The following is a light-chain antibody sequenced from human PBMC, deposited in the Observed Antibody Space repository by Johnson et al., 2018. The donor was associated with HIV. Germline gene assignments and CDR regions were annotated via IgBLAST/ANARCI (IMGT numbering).Light chain of an antibody. CDR1: SSNIGNNY. Sequence: QAVLTQPPSVSAAPGQKVTISCSGSSSNIGNNYVSWYQQVPGAAPKLLIYDNSKRPSGIPDRFSGSKSGTSATLGITGLQTGDEADYSCGTWDTSLRATAVFGPGTKVTVL. CDR3: GTWDTSLRATAV. V-gene: IGLV1-51*01. J-gene: IGLJ1*01. CDR2: DNS.